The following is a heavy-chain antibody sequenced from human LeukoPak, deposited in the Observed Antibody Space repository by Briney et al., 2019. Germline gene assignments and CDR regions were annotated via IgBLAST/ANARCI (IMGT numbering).Heavy chain of an antibody. V-gene: IGHV3-23*01. CDR3: ARTDRLIATRPAHLAY. CDR1: GFTFSSYA. D-gene: IGHD6-6*01. J-gene: IGHJ4*02. CDR2: IAGSSGST. Sequence: GGSLRLSCAASGFTFSSYAMSWVRQAPGKGLEWVSTIAGSSGSTYYADSVKGRFTISRDNSKVYLQMNSLRVEDTAVYYCARTDRLIATRPAHLAYWGQGTLVTVSS.